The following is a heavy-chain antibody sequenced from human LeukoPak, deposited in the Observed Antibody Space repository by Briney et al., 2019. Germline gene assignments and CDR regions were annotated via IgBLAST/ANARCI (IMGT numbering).Heavy chain of an antibody. CDR1: GYTFTSYD. CDR3: ARSDWSADFDY. V-gene: IGHV1-2*04. D-gene: IGHD2-21*01. J-gene: IGHJ4*02. CDR2: INPNSGGT. Sequence: ASVKVSCKASGYTFTSYDINWVRQATGRGLEWMGWINPNSGGTNYAQKFQGWVTMTRDTSISTAYMELSRLRSDDTAVYYCARSDWSADFDYWGQGTLVTVSS.